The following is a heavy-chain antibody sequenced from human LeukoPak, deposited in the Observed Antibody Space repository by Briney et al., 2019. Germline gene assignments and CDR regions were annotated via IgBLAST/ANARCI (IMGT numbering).Heavy chain of an antibody. D-gene: IGHD5-12*01. Sequence: GASAKVSCKASGYTFTSYGISWVRQAPGQGLEWMGWISAYNGNTNYAQKLQGRVTMTTDTSTSTAYMELRSLRSDDTAVYYCARVRLSPSGYFNWFDPWGQGTLVTVSS. CDR3: ARVRLSPSGYFNWFDP. CDR1: GYTFTSYG. V-gene: IGHV1-18*01. CDR2: ISAYNGNT. J-gene: IGHJ5*02.